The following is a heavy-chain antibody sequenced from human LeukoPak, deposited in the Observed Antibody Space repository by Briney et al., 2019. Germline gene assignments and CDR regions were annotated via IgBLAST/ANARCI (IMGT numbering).Heavy chain of an antibody. CDR2: ISGSGGST. CDR3: AKYYYGSGSSDFDY. V-gene: IGHV3-23*01. J-gene: IGHJ4*02. D-gene: IGHD3-10*01. CDR1: GFTFSSYA. Sequence: GGSLRLSCAASGFTFSSYAMSWVRQAPGKGLEWVSAISGSGGSTYYADSVKGRFTISRDNSKNTLYLQMNSLRAEDAAVYYCAKYYYGSGSSDFDYWGQGTLVTVSS.